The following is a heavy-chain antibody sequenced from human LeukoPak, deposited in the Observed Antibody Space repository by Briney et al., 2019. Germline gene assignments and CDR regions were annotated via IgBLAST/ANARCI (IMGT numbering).Heavy chain of an antibody. CDR1: VFTFSSYA. D-gene: IGHD6-13*01. Sequence: AVSLTLSCPASVFTFSSYAMSWLRQPQGKGLEWLPHISGGCGSTYYADSENGRFTLSRDDSKNTLYLQMNSLRAEDTAVYYCAKSLTGAGTALFDYWGQGTLATVSS. J-gene: IGHJ4*02. V-gene: IGHV3-23*01. CDR2: ISGGCGST. CDR3: AKSLTGAGTALFDY.